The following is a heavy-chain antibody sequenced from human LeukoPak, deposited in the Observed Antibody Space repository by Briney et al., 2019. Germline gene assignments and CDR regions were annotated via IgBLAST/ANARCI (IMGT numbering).Heavy chain of an antibody. CDR2: TYYRSKWYN. V-gene: IGHV6-1*01. CDR3: AGLGELSLDAFDI. Sequence: PSQTLSLTCAISGDSVSSNSAAWNWIRQSPSRGLEWLGRTYYRSKWYNDYAVSVKSRITINPDTSKNQFSLKLSSVTAADTAVYYCAGLGELSLDAFDIWGQGTMVTVSS. D-gene: IGHD3-16*02. J-gene: IGHJ3*02. CDR1: GDSVSSNSAA.